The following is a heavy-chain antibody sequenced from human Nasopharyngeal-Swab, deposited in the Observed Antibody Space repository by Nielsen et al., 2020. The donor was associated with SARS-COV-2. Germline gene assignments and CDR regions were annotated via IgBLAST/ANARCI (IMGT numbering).Heavy chain of an antibody. Sequence: ASVKVSCKASGYTFTGYYMHWVRQAPGQGLEWMGRINPNSGGTNYAQKFQGRVTMTRDTSISAAYMELSSLRSEDTAVYYCARAGYSSGWYLFDPWGQETLVTVSS. CDR2: INPNSGGT. CDR1: GYTFTGYY. CDR3: ARAGYSSGWYLFDP. V-gene: IGHV1-2*06. D-gene: IGHD6-19*01. J-gene: IGHJ5*02.